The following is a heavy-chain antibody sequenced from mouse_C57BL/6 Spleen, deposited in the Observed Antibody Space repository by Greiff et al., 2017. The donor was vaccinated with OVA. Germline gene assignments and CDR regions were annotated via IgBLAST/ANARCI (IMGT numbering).Heavy chain of an antibody. CDR1: GFTFSSYA. J-gene: IGHJ3*01. Sequence: EVQRVESGGGLVKPGGSLKLSCAASGFTFSSYALSWVRQTPEKRLEWVATISYGGSYTYYPDNVKGRFTISRDNAKNKLYLQMSHLKSEDTAMYDCARDHAYYSNYPFAYWGQGTLVTVSA. CDR3: ARDHAYYSNYPFAY. D-gene: IGHD2-5*01. V-gene: IGHV5-4*01. CDR2: ISYGGSYT.